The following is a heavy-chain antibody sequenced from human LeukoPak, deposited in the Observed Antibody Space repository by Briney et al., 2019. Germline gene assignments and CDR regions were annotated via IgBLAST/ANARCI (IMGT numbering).Heavy chain of an antibody. Sequence: ASVKVSCKASGYTFTGYYMHWVRQAPGQGLEWMGWINPNSGGTNYAQKFQGRVTMTRDTSISTAYMELSRLRSDDTAVYYCARVGYCSSTSCYGPAGAFDIWGHGTMVTVSS. D-gene: IGHD2-2*01. CDR2: INPNSGGT. V-gene: IGHV1-2*02. CDR3: ARVGYCSSTSCYGPAGAFDI. J-gene: IGHJ3*02. CDR1: GYTFTGYY.